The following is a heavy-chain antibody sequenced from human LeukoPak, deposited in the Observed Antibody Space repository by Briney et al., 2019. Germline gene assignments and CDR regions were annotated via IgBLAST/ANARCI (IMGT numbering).Heavy chain of an antibody. CDR3: ARGETAPIRYNY. CDR1: GYTFTDYY. CDR2: INPKTGGT. V-gene: IGHV1-2*02. J-gene: IGHJ4*02. Sequence: GASVKVSCKASGYTFTDYYMHWVRQAPGQGPEWMGWINPKTGGTHYAQKFQGRVSMTTDTSISTAFMELSRQTSDDTALYNCARGETAPIRYNYWGQGTLVTVSS. D-gene: IGHD5-24*01.